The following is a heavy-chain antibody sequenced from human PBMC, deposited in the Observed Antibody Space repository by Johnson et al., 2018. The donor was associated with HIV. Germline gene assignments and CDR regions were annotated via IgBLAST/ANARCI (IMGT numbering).Heavy chain of an antibody. V-gene: IGHV3-30*14. CDR1: GFTFSSYA. J-gene: IGHJ3*02. CDR3: ASGVTARAPLLI. CDR2: ISYDGTNT. D-gene: IGHD6-6*01. Sequence: QLVESGGGVVQPGRSLSLSCAASGFTFSSYAMNWVRQAPGKGLEWVAVISYDGTNTYYADSVRGRFTISRDNSRNTVSLQMIILRPKDTAMYYCASGVTARAPLLIWGQGTMVTVSS.